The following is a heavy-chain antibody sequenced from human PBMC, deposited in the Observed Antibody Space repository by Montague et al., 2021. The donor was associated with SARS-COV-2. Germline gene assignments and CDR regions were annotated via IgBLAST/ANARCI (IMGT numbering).Heavy chain of an antibody. J-gene: IGHJ4*02. CDR1: GGSTSNYY. V-gene: IGHV4-59*01. Sequence: SETLSLTCSVSGGSTSNYYWTWIRQSPGKGLQWIGYIFYTGSTKFNPSLKSRVSVSLDTSKNHFSLRLSAVTAADTARHYCARAQNICFIANCVNYFDLWGLGALVTVSS. CDR2: IFYTGST. CDR3: ARAQNICFIANCVNYFDL. D-gene: IGHD2-15*01.